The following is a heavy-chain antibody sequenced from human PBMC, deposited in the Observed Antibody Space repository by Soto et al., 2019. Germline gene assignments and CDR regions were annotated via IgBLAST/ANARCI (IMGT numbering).Heavy chain of an antibody. CDR1: GFTVSSNY. J-gene: IGHJ6*03. D-gene: IGHD3-10*01. CDR3: ASMGGTMVRGVIIKAHYYYMDV. CDR2: IYSGGST. Sequence: GGSLRLSCAASGFTVSSNYMSWVRQAPGKGLEWVSVIYSGGSTYYADSVKGRFTISRHNSKNTLYLQMNSLRAEDTAVYYCASMGGTMVRGVIIKAHYYYMDVWGKGTTVTVSS. V-gene: IGHV3-53*04.